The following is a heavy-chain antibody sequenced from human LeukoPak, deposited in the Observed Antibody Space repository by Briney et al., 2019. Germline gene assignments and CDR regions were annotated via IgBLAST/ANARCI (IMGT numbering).Heavy chain of an antibody. D-gene: IGHD3-22*01. Sequence: DSVKVSCKASGYTFTSYDINWVRQATGQGLEWMGWMDPNSGNTGYAQKFQGRVTMTRNTSISTAYMELSSLRSEDTAVYYCARRHYDSSGYPRFDPWGQGTLVTVSS. V-gene: IGHV1-8*01. CDR3: ARRHYDSSGYPRFDP. J-gene: IGHJ5*02. CDR1: GYTFTSYD. CDR2: MDPNSGNT.